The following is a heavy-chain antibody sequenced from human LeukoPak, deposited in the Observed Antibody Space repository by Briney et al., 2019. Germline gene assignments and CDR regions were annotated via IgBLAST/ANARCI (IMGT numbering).Heavy chain of an antibody. CDR1: GFIFSNFA. Sequence: PGGSLRLSCAASGFIFSNFAMSWVRQAPGKGLHWVSTISGSGNKTYDADSVKGRFTISRDNSKNTPYLQMTGLRAEDTAVYYCAKLKRVGIAPFDDWGQGILVTASS. D-gene: IGHD3-10*01. J-gene: IGHJ4*02. CDR2: ISGSGNKT. CDR3: AKLKRVGIAPFDD. V-gene: IGHV3-23*01.